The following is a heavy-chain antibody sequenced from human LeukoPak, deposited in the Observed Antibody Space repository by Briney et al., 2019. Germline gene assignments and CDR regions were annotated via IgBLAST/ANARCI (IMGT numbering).Heavy chain of an antibody. CDR1: GGSFSGYY. CDR3: ARGQNSSSWYRTKYFDY. V-gene: IGHV4-34*01. Sequence: SETLSLTCAVYGGSFSGYYWSWIHQPPGKGLEWIGEINHSGSTNYNPSLKSRVTISVDTSKNQFSLKLSSVTAADTAVYYCARGQNSSSWYRTKYFDYWGQGTLVTVSS. J-gene: IGHJ4*02. CDR2: INHSGST. D-gene: IGHD6-13*01.